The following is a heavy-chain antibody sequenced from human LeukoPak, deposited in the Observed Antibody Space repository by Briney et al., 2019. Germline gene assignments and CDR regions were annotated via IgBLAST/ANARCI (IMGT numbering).Heavy chain of an antibody. Sequence: GASVKVSCKASGYTFTSYYMHWVRQAPGQGLEWMGIINPSGGSTSYAQKLQGRVTMTTDTSTSTAYMELRSLRSDDTAVYYCARDLLSGGSGSYYNVPDAFDIWGQGTMVTVSS. D-gene: IGHD3-10*01. CDR2: INPSGGST. CDR1: GYTFTSYY. J-gene: IGHJ3*02. V-gene: IGHV1-46*01. CDR3: ARDLLSGGSGSYYNVPDAFDI.